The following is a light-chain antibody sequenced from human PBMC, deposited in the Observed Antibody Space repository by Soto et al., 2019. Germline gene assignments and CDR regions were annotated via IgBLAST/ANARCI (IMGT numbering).Light chain of an antibody. CDR2: SAS. J-gene: IGKJ5*01. CDR1: QSIATY. V-gene: IGKV3-11*01. Sequence: EIVLTQSPATLSLSPEERATLSCRASQSIATYLGWYQQKPGQAPRLLIYSASNRATGIPPRFSGSGSGTDFTLTISSLEPEDFSVYYCQQRYNWPVTFGQGTRLEIK. CDR3: QQRYNWPVT.